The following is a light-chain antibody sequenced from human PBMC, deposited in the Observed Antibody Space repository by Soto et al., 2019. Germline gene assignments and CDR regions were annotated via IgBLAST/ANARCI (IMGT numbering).Light chain of an antibody. J-gene: IGKJ5*01. CDR2: GAS. CDR3: QQYGSAPIT. V-gene: IGKV3-20*01. Sequence: EIVLTQSPGTLSLSPGERATLSCRASQSVSSSYLAWYQQKPGQAPRLLIYGASSRATGIPDRFSGSGSGTDFTLTISRLEADDFAVYYCQQYGSAPITFGQGKRLEIK. CDR1: QSVSSSY.